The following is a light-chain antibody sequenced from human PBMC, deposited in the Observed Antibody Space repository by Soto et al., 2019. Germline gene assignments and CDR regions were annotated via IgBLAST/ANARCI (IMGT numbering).Light chain of an antibody. CDR1: SSDVGYYNY. J-gene: IGLJ2*01. Sequence: QSALTQPPSASGSPGQSVTISCTGTSSDVGYYNYVSWYQQHPGKAPKLMIFEVNNRPSGVPERFSGSRSGNTASLTVSGLQAEDEASYYCSSHAGRNNYVIFGGGTKLTVL. CDR3: SSHAGRNNYVI. CDR2: EVN. V-gene: IGLV2-8*01.